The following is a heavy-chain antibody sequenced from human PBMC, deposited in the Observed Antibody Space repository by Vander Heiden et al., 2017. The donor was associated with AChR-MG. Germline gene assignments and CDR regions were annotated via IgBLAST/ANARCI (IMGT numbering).Heavy chain of an antibody. CDR3: ARTNGGSGQARCVP. D-gene: IGHD3-10*01. CDR1: GGSINNYY. J-gene: IGHJ5*02. V-gene: IGHV4-59*01. Sequence: QVQLKESGPGLVKPSETLSLTCSVSGGSINNYYWNWIRQPPGKGLEWIGYISDSGSTNYSPSLKSRVTISVDISKNQLSLKLTSVTAADTAVYYGARTNGGSGQARCVPWGQGTLVTVSS. CDR2: ISDSGST.